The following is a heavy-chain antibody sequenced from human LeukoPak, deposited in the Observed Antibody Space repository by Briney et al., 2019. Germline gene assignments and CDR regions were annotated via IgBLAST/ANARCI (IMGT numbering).Heavy chain of an antibody. J-gene: IGHJ4*02. Sequence: SETLSLTCTVSGASISSYYWSWIRQSPGKGLEWIGYIYYSGSTYYKSSLMSRVTISVDMSNNQFSLNLRSVTAADTAVYSCARQGPLYYFDYWGQGILVTVSS. CDR3: ARQGPLYYFDY. CDR1: GASISSYY. CDR2: IYYSGST. V-gene: IGHV4-59*08.